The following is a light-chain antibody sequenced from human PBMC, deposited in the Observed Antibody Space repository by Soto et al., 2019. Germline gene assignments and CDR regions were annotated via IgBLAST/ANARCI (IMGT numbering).Light chain of an antibody. J-gene: IGLJ2*01. CDR3: QVWDGDTDHVV. V-gene: IGLV3-21*02. Sequence: SYELSQAASVSVAPGQTAKVSCGGNNIESKSVHWYQQRPGQAPVLVVYDDRVRPSGIPERFSGSNCGSTATLTISRLEAGDEAVYYCQVWDGDTDHVVFGGGTKLTVL. CDR2: DDR. CDR1: NIESKS.